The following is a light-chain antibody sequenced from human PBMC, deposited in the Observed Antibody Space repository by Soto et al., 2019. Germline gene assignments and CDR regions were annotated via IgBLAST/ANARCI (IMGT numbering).Light chain of an antibody. J-gene: IGKJ4*01. CDR3: QQRNNWLT. CDR1: QTVSTY. CDR2: GAS. V-gene: IGKV3-11*01. Sequence: IVLTQSPATLSLSPGERATLSCRARQTVSTYLSWYQHKPGQAPRLLIYGASNRATGIPARFSGSGSGTDFILAISSLEPEDSAVYYCQQRNNWLTFGGGTRVEIK.